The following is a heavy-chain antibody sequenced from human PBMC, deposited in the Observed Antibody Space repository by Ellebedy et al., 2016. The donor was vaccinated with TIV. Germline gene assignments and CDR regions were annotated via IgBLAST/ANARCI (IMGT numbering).Heavy chain of an antibody. CDR3: ARLGVIAAAGASDY. D-gene: IGHD6-13*01. CDR1: GFPFSGYY. Sequence: PGGSLRLSFAAPGFPFSGYYMSWFRQAPGKGPEWVSYISYSGDLMSYAASVKGRFTTSRDKAENSLYLQMISRRAEDTAVHYCARLGVIAAAGASDYWGQGTLVIVSS. J-gene: IGHJ4*02. CDR2: ISYSGDLM. V-gene: IGHV3-11*01.